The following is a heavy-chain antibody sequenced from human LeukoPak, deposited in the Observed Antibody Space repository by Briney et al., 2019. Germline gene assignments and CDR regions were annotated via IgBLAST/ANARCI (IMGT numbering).Heavy chain of an antibody. J-gene: IGHJ6*03. CDR3: ARFGSAVAGTNNYYYMAV. V-gene: IGHV4-59*12. D-gene: IGHD6-19*01. CDR1: GGSIWGYY. CDR2: IHYSGTT. Sequence: SETLSLTCTVSGGSIWGYYGRCVRHPPGKGVEDMVYIHYSGTTNYNPSLESRLTISLDASKNHFSLKLRCVTAADTDVYYSARFGSAVAGTNNYYYMAVWGKGTTVTLS.